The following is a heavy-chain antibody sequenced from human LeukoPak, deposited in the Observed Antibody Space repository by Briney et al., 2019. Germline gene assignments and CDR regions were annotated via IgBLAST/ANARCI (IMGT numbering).Heavy chain of an antibody. Sequence: GGSLRLSCAASGFTFSSYAMNWVRQAPGKGLEWVSAISGTGGSTYYADSAKGRFTISRDNSKNTLYLQMNSLRAEDTAVYYCARGHSSGWYYFDYRGQGTLVTVSS. CDR3: ARGHSSGWYYFDY. V-gene: IGHV3-23*01. CDR2: ISGTGGST. CDR1: GFTFSSYA. D-gene: IGHD6-19*01. J-gene: IGHJ4*02.